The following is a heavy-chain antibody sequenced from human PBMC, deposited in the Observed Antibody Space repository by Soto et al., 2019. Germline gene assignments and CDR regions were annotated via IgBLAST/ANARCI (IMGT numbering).Heavy chain of an antibody. Sequence: ASVKVSCKASGYTFTSYGISWVRQAPGQGLEWMGWISAYNGNTNYAQKLQGRVTMTTDTSTSTAYMELRSLRSDDTAVYYCARDGGYQLLLGNWFDPWGQGTLVTVSS. D-gene: IGHD2-2*01. CDR1: GYTFTSYG. J-gene: IGHJ5*02. V-gene: IGHV1-18*01. CDR3: ARDGGYQLLLGNWFDP. CDR2: ISAYNGNT.